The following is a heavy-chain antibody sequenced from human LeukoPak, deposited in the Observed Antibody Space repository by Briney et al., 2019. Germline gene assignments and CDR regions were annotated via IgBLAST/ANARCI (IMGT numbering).Heavy chain of an antibody. CDR2: IYYSGST. J-gene: IGHJ4*02. D-gene: IGHD5-18*01. CDR3: ARHAERSYGFDY. Sequence: SETLSLTCTVSGGSISSSSYYWGWIRQPPGKRLEWIGSIYYSGSTYYNPSLKSRVTISVDTSKNQFSLKLSSVTAADTAVYYCARHAERSYGFDYWGQGTLVTVSS. V-gene: IGHV4-39*01. CDR1: GGSISSSSYY.